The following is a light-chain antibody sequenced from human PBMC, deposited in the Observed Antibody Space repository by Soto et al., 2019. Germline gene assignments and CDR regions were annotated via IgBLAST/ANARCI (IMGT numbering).Light chain of an antibody. CDR3: QQYNNWPWT. CDR2: GAS. J-gene: IGKJ1*01. V-gene: IGKV3-15*01. Sequence: VMTQSPATLSVSPGERATLSCRASQSVSSSLAWYQQKPGQAPRLLIYGASARATGFPARFSASGSGTEFTLTISSLQSEDFAVYYCQQYNNWPWTFGQGTKVDIK. CDR1: QSVSSS.